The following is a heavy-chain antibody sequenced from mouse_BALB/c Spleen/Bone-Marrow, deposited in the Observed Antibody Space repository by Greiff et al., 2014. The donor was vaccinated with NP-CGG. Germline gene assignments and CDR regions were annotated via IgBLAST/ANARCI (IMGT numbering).Heavy chain of an antibody. CDR2: IWTGGGT. V-gene: IGHV2-2*02. CDR3: AKNHRGYYFDY. Sequence: VQLQQSGPGLVQPSQSLSITCTVSGFSLTTYGVHWARQSPGKGLEWLGVIWTGGGTAYNAAFISRLTISKDNSKSQVFFEMNSLQANDTAIYYCAKNHRGYYFDYWGQGTALTVSS. CDR1: GFSLTTYG. D-gene: IGHD3-1*01. J-gene: IGHJ2*01.